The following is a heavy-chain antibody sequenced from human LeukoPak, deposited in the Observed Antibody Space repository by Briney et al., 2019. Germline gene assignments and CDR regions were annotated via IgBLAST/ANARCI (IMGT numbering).Heavy chain of an antibody. V-gene: IGHV3-7*01. CDR2: IKQDGSEK. CDR3: ARDLYSPNDFDY. Sequence: GGSLRLSCAASGFTFSSYWMSWVRQAPGKGLEWVANIKQDGSEKYYADSVKGRFTISRDNAKNSLYLQLNSLRAEDTAVYYCARDLYSPNDFDYWGQGTLVTVSS. J-gene: IGHJ4*02. CDR1: GFTFSSYW. D-gene: IGHD3-16*01.